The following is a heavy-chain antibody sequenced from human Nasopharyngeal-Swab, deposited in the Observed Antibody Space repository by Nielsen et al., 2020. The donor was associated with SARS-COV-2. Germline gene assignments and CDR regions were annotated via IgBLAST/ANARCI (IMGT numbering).Heavy chain of an antibody. CDR2: ITSRGTP. Sequence: LSLSCRVSGASLPRRNNYWCSLRQSPGRGLAWISSITSRGTPYYNPSLKSRVTISVDTSNNQYSLKLTSVTAADTASYFCARDSGGFKGYYFDYWGQGALVTVSS. CDR1: GASLPRRNNY. D-gene: IGHD1-26*01. J-gene: IGHJ4*02. V-gene: IGHV4-39*02. CDR3: ARDSGGFKGYYFDY.